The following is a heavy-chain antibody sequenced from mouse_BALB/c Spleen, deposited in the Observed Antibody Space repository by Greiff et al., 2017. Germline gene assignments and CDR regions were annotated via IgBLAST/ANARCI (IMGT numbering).Heavy chain of an antibody. J-gene: IGHJ2*01. CDR2: ISSGGSYT. V-gene: IGHV5-6-4*01. D-gene: IGHD2-1*01. CDR3: TRDGNYEGNYFDY. CDR1: GFTFSSYT. Sequence: EVQVVESGGGLVKPGGSLKLSCAASGFTFSSYTMSWVRQTPEKRLEWVATISSGGSYTYYPDSVKGRFTISRDNAKNTLYLQMSSLKSEDTAMYYCTRDGNYEGNYFDYWGQGTTLTVSS.